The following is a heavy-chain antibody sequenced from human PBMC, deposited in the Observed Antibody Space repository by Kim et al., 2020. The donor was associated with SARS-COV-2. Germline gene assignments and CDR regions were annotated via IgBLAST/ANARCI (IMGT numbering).Heavy chain of an antibody. Sequence: ASVKVSCKASGYTFTDYYIHWVRQAPGQGLEWMGWINPYSGDTNYAQKFQGRVTMTRDTSISTPYVELSSLRSDDTAVYYCARSAHFWSGHYLVLWGQGTLITVSP. CDR2: INPYSGDT. D-gene: IGHD3-3*01. V-gene: IGHV1-2*02. CDR1: GYTFTDYY. J-gene: IGHJ4*02. CDR3: ARSAHFWSGHYLVL.